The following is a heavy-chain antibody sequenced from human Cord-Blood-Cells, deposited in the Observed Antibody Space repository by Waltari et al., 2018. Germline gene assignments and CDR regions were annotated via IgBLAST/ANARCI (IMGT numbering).Heavy chain of an antibody. CDR2: IYYSGST. V-gene: IGHV4-39*01. J-gene: IGHJ3*02. CDR1: GGSISSSSYY. Sequence: LTCTVSGGSISSSSYYWCWIRQPPGKGLEWIGSIYYSGSTYYNPSLKSRVTISVDTSKNQFSLKLSSVTAADTAVYYCARGACSSTSCYPSDAFDIWGQGTMVTVSS. CDR3: ARGACSSTSCYPSDAFDI. D-gene: IGHD2-2*01.